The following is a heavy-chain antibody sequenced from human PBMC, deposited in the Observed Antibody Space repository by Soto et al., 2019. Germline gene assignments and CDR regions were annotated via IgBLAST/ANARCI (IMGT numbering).Heavy chain of an antibody. J-gene: IGHJ4*02. Sequence: GGSLRLSCAASGFTFSSYAMSWVRQAPGKGLEWVSAVSGSGGSTYYADSGKGRFTISRDNSKNTLYLQMNSLRAEDTAVYYCAKDRKVRGVTFHFDYWGQGTLVTVSS. D-gene: IGHD3-10*01. CDR1: GFTFSSYA. V-gene: IGHV3-23*01. CDR2: VSGSGGST. CDR3: AKDRKVRGVTFHFDY.